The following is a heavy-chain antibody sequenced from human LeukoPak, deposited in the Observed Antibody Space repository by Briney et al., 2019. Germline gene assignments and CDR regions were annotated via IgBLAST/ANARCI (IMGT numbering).Heavy chain of an antibody. V-gene: IGHV4-61*05. J-gene: IGHJ4*02. CDR1: GGSISSSSYY. D-gene: IGHD3-9*01. CDR2: IYYSGST. CDR3: ARGYYDILTGYSNYFDY. Sequence: SETLSLTCTVSGGSISSSSYYWGWIRQPPGKGLEWIGYIYYSGSTNYNPSLKSRVTISVDTSKNQFSLKLSSVTAADTAVYYCARGYYDILTGYSNYFDYWGQGTLVTVSS.